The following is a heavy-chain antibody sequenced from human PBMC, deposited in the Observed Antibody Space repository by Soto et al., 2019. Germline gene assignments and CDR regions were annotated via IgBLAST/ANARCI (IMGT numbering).Heavy chain of an antibody. Sequence: GGSLRLSCEGSGFTFRGYAMSWVRQPPGKGLEWVTAITGGGDDTYHSDSVKGRFTISRDNSKNTLYLQMNSLRAEDTAVYYSAKGSAKSSPYYFDFWGPGTLVTVSS. D-gene: IGHD1-26*01. CDR2: ITGGGDDT. CDR1: GFTFRGYA. J-gene: IGHJ4*02. V-gene: IGHV3-23*01. CDR3: AKGSAKSSPYYFDF.